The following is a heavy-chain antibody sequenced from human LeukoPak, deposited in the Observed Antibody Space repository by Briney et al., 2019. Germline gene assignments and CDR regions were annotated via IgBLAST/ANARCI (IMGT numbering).Heavy chain of an antibody. CDR3: ARRYYYDSSGSQSSPIDY. CDR2: INHSGST. D-gene: IGHD3-22*01. Sequence: PSETLSHTCAVYGGSFSGYYWGWIRQPPGKGLEWIGEINHSGSTNYNPSLKSRVTISVDTSKNQFSLKLSSVTAADTAVYYCARRYYYDSSGSQSSPIDYWGQGTLVTVSS. V-gene: IGHV4-34*01. CDR1: GGSFSGYY. J-gene: IGHJ4*02.